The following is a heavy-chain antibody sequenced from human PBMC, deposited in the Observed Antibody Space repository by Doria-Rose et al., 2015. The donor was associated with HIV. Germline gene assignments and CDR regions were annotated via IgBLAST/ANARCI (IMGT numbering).Heavy chain of an antibody. J-gene: IGHJ5*02. CDR2: TYYRSKWYN. D-gene: IGHD1-26*01. Sequence: AALNWIRQSPSRGLEWLGRTYYRSKWYNDYAVSVKSRITINPDTSKNQFSLQLNSVTPEDTAVYYCARGEVGATFDPWGQGTLVTVSS. CDR1: AA. V-gene: IGHV6-1*01. CDR3: ARGEVGATFDP.